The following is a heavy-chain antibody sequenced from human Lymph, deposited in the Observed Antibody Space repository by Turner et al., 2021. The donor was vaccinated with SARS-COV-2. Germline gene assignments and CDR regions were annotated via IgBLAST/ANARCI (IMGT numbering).Heavy chain of an antibody. CDR3: AKGVRGAMIVVVIPYLDY. V-gene: IGHV3-23*01. CDR1: GFTFSSYA. D-gene: IGHD3-22*01. CDR2: ISGSGGDT. Sequence: EVLLLVSGGGLVQPGGCLILSCAASGFTFSSYAMSWVRQAPGKGLEWVSAISGSGGDTYYADSVKGRLTISRDNSKNTMYLQMNSLRAEDTAVYYCAKGVRGAMIVVVIPYLDYWGQGTLVTVSS. J-gene: IGHJ4*02.